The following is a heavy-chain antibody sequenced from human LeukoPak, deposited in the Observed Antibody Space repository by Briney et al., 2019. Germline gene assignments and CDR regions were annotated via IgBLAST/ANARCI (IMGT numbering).Heavy chain of an antibody. CDR2: ISSSGTTT. V-gene: IGHV3-11*04. CDR1: GFSFSDSY. Sequence: PGGSLRLSCAASGFSFSDSYVTWIRQAPGKGLECVSYISSSGTTTAWYTDSVKGRFTISRDNAKKSLYLQMNSLRAEDTAVYYCARVSSTMIVVSTPFDYWGQGTLVTVSS. CDR3: ARVSSTMIVVSTPFDY. J-gene: IGHJ4*02. D-gene: IGHD3-22*01.